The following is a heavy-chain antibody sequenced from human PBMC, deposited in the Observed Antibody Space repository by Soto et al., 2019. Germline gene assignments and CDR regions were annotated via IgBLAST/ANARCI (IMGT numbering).Heavy chain of an antibody. CDR3: ARAPARSFDSNWFDP. CDR1: GGSISSGGYY. J-gene: IGHJ5*02. Sequence: PSETLSLTCTVSGGSISSGGYYWSWIRQHPGKGLEWIGYIYYSGSTYYNPSLKSRVTISVDTSKNQFSLKLSSVTAADTAVYYCARAPARSFDSNWFDPWGQGPLVTVSS. CDR2: IYYSGST. V-gene: IGHV4-31*03. D-gene: IGHD3-9*01.